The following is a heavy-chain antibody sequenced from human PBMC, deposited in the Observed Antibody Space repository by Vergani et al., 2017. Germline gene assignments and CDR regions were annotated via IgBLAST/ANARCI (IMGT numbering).Heavy chain of an antibody. V-gene: IGHV3-30-3*01. CDR3: ARIRHDVVVPAASLHGLRSHYMDV. Sequence: QVQLVESGGGVVQPGRSLRLSCAASGFTFSSYAMHWVRQAPGKGLEWVAVISYDGSNKYYADSVKGRFTISRDNSKNTLYLQMNSLRAEDTAVYYCARIRHDVVVPAASLHGLRSHYMDVWGKGTTVTVSS. CDR2: ISYDGSNK. J-gene: IGHJ6*03. CDR1: GFTFSSYA. D-gene: IGHD2-2*01.